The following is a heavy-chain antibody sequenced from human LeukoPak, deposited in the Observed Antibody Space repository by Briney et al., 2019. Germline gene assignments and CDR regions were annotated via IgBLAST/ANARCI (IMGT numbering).Heavy chain of an antibody. D-gene: IGHD6-19*01. CDR3: AIVLAVGVVDWFDP. Sequence: GASVKVSCKVSGSMFTELSTHWVRQAPGKGLEWMGGFHPEDGETIYAQKFQGRVTMTEDSSTDTAYMELGSLRSEDTAVYYCAIVLAVGVVDWFDPWGQGTLVTVSS. V-gene: IGHV1-24*01. CDR1: GSMFTELS. CDR2: FHPEDGET. J-gene: IGHJ5*02.